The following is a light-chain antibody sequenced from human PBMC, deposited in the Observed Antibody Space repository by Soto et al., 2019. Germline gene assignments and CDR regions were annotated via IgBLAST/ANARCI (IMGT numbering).Light chain of an antibody. Sequence: QSALTQPASVSGSPGQSIAISCTGTSSDVGGYNYVSWYQQHPGKAPKLMIYDVNKRPSGVSNRFSGSNSGNTASLTISGVQAEDEADYYCSSYTGSSTLVFGGGTKLAVL. CDR1: SSDVGGYNY. CDR3: SSYTGSSTLV. CDR2: DVN. V-gene: IGLV2-14*01. J-gene: IGLJ2*01.